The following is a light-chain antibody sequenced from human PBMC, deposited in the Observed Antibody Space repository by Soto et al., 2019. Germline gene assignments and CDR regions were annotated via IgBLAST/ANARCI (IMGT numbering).Light chain of an antibody. Sequence: MVLTQSPGTLSLSPWDRATLSCRSSQSVSNDYVAWVQQKPGQTPRLLIYGASTRATGVPARFSGSGSGTDFTLTISSLQSEDFALYYCQHYNNWPPLTFGGGTKVDIK. V-gene: IGKV3-15*01. CDR1: QSVSND. CDR3: QHYNNWPPLT. J-gene: IGKJ4*01. CDR2: GAS.